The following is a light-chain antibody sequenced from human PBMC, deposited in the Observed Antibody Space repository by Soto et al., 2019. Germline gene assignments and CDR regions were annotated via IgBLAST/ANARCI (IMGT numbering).Light chain of an antibody. CDR3: QQYNNWPPRYT. V-gene: IGKV3-15*01. J-gene: IGKJ2*01. Sequence: EIVMTQSPATLSLSLGERATLSCRASQSISRNLAWYHQRPGPAPRLLIYAASTRATGIPARFSGSGSGTDFTLTISGLQSDDFGVYFCQQYNNWPPRYTFGQGTKLEIK. CDR1: QSISRN. CDR2: AAS.